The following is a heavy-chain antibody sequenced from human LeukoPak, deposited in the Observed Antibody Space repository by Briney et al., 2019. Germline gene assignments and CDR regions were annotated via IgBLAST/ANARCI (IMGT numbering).Heavy chain of an antibody. CDR3: ARAGRSPYCSGGSCYSDY. V-gene: IGHV3-23*01. Sequence: GGSLRLSCAASGFTFSSYAMSWVRQAPGKGLEWVSAISGSGGSTFYADSVKGRFTISRDNSKNTLYLQMNSLRAEDTAVYYCARAGRSPYCSGGSCYSDYWGQGTLVTVSS. CDR2: ISGSGGST. D-gene: IGHD2-15*01. J-gene: IGHJ4*02. CDR1: GFTFSSYA.